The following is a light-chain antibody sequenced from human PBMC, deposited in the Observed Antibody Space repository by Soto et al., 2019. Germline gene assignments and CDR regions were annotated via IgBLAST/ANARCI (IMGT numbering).Light chain of an antibody. J-gene: IGKJ1*01. V-gene: IGKV1-39*01. Sequence: DTPMTQSPSTLPGSVGDRDTITCRASRSISSYLNWYQQKPGKAPKLLIYAASSLQSGVPSRFSGSGSRTDFTLTISSLQPEDFANYYCPPSYSTPPWPFGQGTKVDVK. CDR3: PPSYSTPPWP. CDR2: AAS. CDR1: RSISSY.